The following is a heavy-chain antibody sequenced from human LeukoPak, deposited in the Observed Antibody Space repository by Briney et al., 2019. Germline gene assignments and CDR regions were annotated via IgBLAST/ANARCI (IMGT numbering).Heavy chain of an antibody. CDR3: ARMGGSWYGNNWFDP. Sequence: PGGSLRLSCAASGFTFSDYYMSWIRQAPGKGLEWVSYISSSGSAIYYADSVEGRFTISRDNAKNSLYLQMNSLRAEDTAVYYCARMGGSWYGNNWFDPWGQGTLVTVSS. CDR2: ISSSGSAI. D-gene: IGHD6-13*01. J-gene: IGHJ5*02. V-gene: IGHV3-11*01. CDR1: GFTFSDYY.